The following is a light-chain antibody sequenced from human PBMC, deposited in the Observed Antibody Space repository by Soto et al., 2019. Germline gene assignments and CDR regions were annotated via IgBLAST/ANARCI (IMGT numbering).Light chain of an antibody. J-gene: IGKJ5*01. Sequence: EIVLTQSPPTLSLSPGERAPLACRASQSVSSYLAWYQQKPGQAPRLLIYDASNRATGIPARFSGSGSGADFALTISSREPEGFAVYYWQQRSNWPPIIFGEGTRLDIK. V-gene: IGKV3-11*01. CDR2: DAS. CDR3: QQRSNWPPII. CDR1: QSVSSY.